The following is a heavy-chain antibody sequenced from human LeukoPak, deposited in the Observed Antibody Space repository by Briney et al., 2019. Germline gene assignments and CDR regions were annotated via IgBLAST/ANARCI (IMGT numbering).Heavy chain of an antibody. J-gene: IGHJ5*02. D-gene: IGHD1-26*01. V-gene: IGHV1-69*04. Sequence: ASVKVSCKASGGTFSSYAISWVRQAPGQGLEWMGRIIPILGIANYAQKFQGRVTITADKSTSTAYMELSSLRSEDTAVYYCATNIVGAEVTWFDPWGQGTLVTVSS. CDR2: IIPILGIA. CDR1: GGTFSSYA. CDR3: ATNIVGAEVTWFDP.